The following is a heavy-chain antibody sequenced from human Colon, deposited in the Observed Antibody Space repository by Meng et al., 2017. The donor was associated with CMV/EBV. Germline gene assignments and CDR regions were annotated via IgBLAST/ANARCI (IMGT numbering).Heavy chain of an antibody. CDR3: VRESQSGSYIYLQH. D-gene: IGHD1-26*01. Sequence: QVQVQEFGAEVKMPGAVVKCTCDYSGYTLTINSISWERQAPGQGHGWMGWGSACTGATYYAQKFQVRVTMTTDTSTSIAYMELRSLRSDDTAVYYCVRESQSGSYIYLQHWGQGTLVTVSS. CDR2: GSACTGAT. J-gene: IGHJ1*01. V-gene: IGHV1-18*01. CDR1: GYTLTINS.